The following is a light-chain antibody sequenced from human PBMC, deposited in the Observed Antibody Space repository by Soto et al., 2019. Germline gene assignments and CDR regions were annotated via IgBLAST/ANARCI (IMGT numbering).Light chain of an antibody. CDR1: QTISSW. J-gene: IGKJ1*01. V-gene: IGKV1-5*03. Sequence: DIQMTQSPSTLSGSVGDRLTITCRASQTISSWLAWYQQKPGKXPKXXIYKASTLKSGVPSRFSGSGSGTEFTLTISSLQPDDFATYDCQHYNSYSEAFGQGTKVDIK. CDR3: QHYNSYSEA. CDR2: KAS.